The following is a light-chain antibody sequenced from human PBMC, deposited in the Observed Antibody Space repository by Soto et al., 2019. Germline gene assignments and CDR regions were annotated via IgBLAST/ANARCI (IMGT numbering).Light chain of an antibody. J-gene: IGKJ5*01. CDR3: LQHDSFPPT. V-gene: IGKV1-17*03. Sequence: IQMTPSPSAMSASVGDRVTISCRANQDIGNHLAWFQQKPGKVPQRLIYAASSLQTGVPSRFSGSGSGTDFTLTINSLQPEDFATYYCLQHDSFPPTFGQGTRLEI. CDR2: AAS. CDR1: QDIGNH.